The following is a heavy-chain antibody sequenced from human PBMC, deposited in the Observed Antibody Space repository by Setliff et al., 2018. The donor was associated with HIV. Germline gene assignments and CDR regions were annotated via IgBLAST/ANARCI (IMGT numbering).Heavy chain of an antibody. Sequence: KSSETLSLTCSVSGDSISSSSYYWGWIRQPPGKGLEWIGSIYYSGSTYYNPSLNSRVTISVDASKNQFSLKLSSVTAADTAVYYCASLPPLYDSSGYYFDYWGREPWSPSPQ. CDR1: GDSISSSSYY. CDR3: ASLPPLYDSSGYYFDY. D-gene: IGHD3-22*01. CDR2: IYYSGST. J-gene: IGHJ4*02. V-gene: IGHV4-39*01.